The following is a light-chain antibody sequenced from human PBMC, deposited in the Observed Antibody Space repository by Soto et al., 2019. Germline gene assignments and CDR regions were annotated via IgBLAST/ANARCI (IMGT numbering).Light chain of an antibody. CDR1: SSNIGAGYD. Sequence: QSVLTQPPSVSGAPGQRVTISCTGSSSNIGAGYDVHWYQQLPRTAPKLLIYGNSNRPSGVPDRFSGSKSGTSASLAITGLQAEDEADYYCQSYDSSLSGSVFGGGTKETVL. CDR3: QSYDSSLSGSV. J-gene: IGLJ2*01. V-gene: IGLV1-40*01. CDR2: GNS.